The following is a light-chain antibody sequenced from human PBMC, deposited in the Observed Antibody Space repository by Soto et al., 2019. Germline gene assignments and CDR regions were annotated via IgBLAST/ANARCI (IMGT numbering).Light chain of an antibody. CDR2: DTS. J-gene: IGKJ5*01. CDR3: QQYANSPIT. V-gene: IGKV3-20*01. Sequence: EIVLTQSPGTLSLSPGERATLSCRASQSVGIKLAWYQQKPGQAPRLLIYDTSTRATGIPDRFSGSGSGTDFTLTINRLEPEDFAVYYCQQYANSPITFGQGTRLEIK. CDR1: QSVGIK.